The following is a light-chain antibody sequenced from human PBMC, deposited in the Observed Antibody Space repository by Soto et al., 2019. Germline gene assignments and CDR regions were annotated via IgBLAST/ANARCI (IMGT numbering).Light chain of an antibody. V-gene: IGLV4-69*01. J-gene: IGLJ2*01. CDR2: VDTDGSH. Sequence: QLVLTQSPSASASLGASVKLTCTLSSGHINYAVAWHQQQPEKGPRYLMKVDTDGSHNKGGGIPDRFSGSSSGAERYLTISSLQSEDEADYYCQTWGDGIVVFGGGTKVTVL. CDR1: SGHINYA. CDR3: QTWGDGIVV.